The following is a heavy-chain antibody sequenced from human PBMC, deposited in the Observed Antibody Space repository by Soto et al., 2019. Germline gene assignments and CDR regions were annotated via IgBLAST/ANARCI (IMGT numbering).Heavy chain of an antibody. J-gene: IGHJ6*04. CDR2: ISAYNGNT. D-gene: IGHD6-13*01. Sequence: ASVNVSCKASGYTFTSFGISWVRQAPGQGLEWMGWISAYNGNTNYAQKLQGRVTMTTDTSTSTAYMELRSLRSDDTAVYYCARLLPSWYWMDVWGKGTTVTVSS. CDR3: ARLLPSWYWMDV. V-gene: IGHV1-18*01. CDR1: GYTFTSFG.